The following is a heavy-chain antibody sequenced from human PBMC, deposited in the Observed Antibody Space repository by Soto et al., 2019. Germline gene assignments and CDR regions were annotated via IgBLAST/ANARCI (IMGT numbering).Heavy chain of an antibody. CDR3: ARARWYDAFDV. Sequence: SETLSLTCAVSGFFISSGNYWGWIRKPPGKGLEWIGSIFHGGNTYYNPSLKSRVTISVDMSKNQFSLKLNSVTAADTAVFYCARARWYDAFDVWGQGTVVTVSS. CDR1: GFFISSGNY. D-gene: IGHD2-15*01. V-gene: IGHV4-38-2*01. CDR2: IFHGGNT. J-gene: IGHJ3*01.